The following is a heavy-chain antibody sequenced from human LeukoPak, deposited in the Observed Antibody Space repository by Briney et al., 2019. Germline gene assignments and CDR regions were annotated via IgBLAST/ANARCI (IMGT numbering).Heavy chain of an antibody. V-gene: IGHV4-34*01. CDR3: ARVRGYSGYDFDY. Sequence: PSETLSFTCAVYGGSFSGYYWSGIRQPPGKGLEWIGEINHSGSTNYNPSLKSRVTISVDTSKNQFSLKLSSVTAADTAVYYCARVRGYSGYDFDYWGQGTLVTVSS. CDR2: INHSGST. J-gene: IGHJ4*02. D-gene: IGHD5-12*01. CDR1: GGSFSGYY.